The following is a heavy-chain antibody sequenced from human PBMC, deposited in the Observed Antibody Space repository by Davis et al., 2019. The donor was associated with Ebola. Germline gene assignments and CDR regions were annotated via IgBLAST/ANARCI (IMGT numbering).Heavy chain of an antibody. CDR3: ARGRGSGSYGGAFDI. V-gene: IGHV3-21*01. Sequence: PGGSLRLSCAASGFTFSSYSMNWVRQAPGKGLEWVSSISSSSSYIYYADSVKGRFTISRDNAKNSLYLQMNSLRAEDTAVYYCARGRGSGSYGGAFDIWGQGTMVTVSS. J-gene: IGHJ3*02. CDR2: ISSSSSYI. D-gene: IGHD1-26*01. CDR1: GFTFSSYS.